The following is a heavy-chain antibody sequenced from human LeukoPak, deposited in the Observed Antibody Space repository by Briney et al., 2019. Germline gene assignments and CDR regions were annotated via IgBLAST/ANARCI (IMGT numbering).Heavy chain of an antibody. CDR3: ARDRYSSSGPLDY. D-gene: IGHD6-13*01. V-gene: IGHV3-21*04. CDR2: ISSSSSYI. CDR1: GFTFSSYS. Sequence: GGSLRLSCAASGFTFSSYSMNWVRQAPGKGLEWVSSISSSSSYIYYADSVKGRFTISRDNAKNSLYLQMNSLRAEDTAVYYCARDRYSSSGPLDYWGQGTLVTVSS. J-gene: IGHJ4*02.